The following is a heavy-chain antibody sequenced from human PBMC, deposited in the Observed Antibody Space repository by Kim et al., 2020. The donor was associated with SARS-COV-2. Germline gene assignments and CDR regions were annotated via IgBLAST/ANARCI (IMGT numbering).Heavy chain of an antibody. CDR2: ISWNSGSI. D-gene: IGHD3-9*01. Sequence: GGSLRLSCAASGFTFDDYAMHWVRQAPGKGLEWVSGISWNSGSIGYADSVKGRFTISRDNAKNSLYLQMNSLRAEDTALYYCAKERHDMSVGAFDIWGQGTMVTVSS. CDR3: AKERHDMSVGAFDI. V-gene: IGHV3-9*01. CDR1: GFTFDDYA. J-gene: IGHJ3*02.